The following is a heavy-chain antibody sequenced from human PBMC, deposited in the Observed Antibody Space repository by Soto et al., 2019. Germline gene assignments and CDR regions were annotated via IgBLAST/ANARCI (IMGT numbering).Heavy chain of an antibody. CDR2: INPNSGGT. CDR3: AILEGSYSSSTNNFDY. V-gene: IGHV1-2*04. J-gene: IGHJ4*02. CDR1: GYTFTGYY. Sequence: ASVKVSCKASGYTFTGYYMHWVRQAPGQGLEWMGWINPNSGGTNYAQKFQGWVTMTRDTSISTAYMELSRLRSDDTAVYYCAILEGSYSSSTNNFDYWGQGTLVTVSS. D-gene: IGHD6-6*01.